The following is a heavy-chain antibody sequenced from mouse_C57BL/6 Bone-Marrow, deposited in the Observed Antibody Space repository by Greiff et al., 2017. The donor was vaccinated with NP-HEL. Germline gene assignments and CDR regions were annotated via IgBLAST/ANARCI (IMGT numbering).Heavy chain of an antibody. CDR1: GFTFSSYG. J-gene: IGHJ3*01. CDR2: ISSGGSYT. V-gene: IGHV5-6*01. Sequence: DVQLVESGGDLVKPGGSLKLSCAASGFTFSSYGMSWVRQTPDKRLEWVATISSGGSYTYYPASVKGRFTISRDNAKNTLYLQMSSLKSEDTAMYYCARRTYYYGSSHFAYWGQGTLVTVSA. CDR3: ARRTYYYGSSHFAY. D-gene: IGHD1-1*01.